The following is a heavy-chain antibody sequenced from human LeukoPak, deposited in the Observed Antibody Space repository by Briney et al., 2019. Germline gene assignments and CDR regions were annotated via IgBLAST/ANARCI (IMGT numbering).Heavy chain of an antibody. V-gene: IGHV3-11*05. CDR2: VSSSSSYT. Sequence: PGGSLRLSCAASGFTSSDYYMIWIRQAPGKGLEWVSYVSSSSSYTNYADSVKGRFTISRDNAENSLFLQMNSLRPEDTAVYYCARVYSTAWFDYWGQGTLVTVSS. CDR3: ARVYSTAWFDY. CDR1: GFTSSDYY. J-gene: IGHJ4*02. D-gene: IGHD6-13*01.